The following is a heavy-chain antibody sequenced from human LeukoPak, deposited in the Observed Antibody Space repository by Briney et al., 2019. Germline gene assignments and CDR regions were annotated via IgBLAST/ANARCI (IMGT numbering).Heavy chain of an antibody. CDR3: ARGGGYSGYDLAFY. D-gene: IGHD5-12*01. V-gene: IGHV4-34*01. Sequence: SETLSLTCAVYGGSFSGYYWSWIRQPPGKGLEWIGEINHSGSTNHNPSLKSRVTISVDTSKNQFSLKLSSVTAADTAVYYCARGGGYSGYDLAFYWGQGTLVTVSS. CDR1: GGSFSGYY. J-gene: IGHJ4*02. CDR2: INHSGST.